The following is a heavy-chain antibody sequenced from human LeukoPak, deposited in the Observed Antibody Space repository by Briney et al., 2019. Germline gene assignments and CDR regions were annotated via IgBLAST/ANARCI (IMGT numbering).Heavy chain of an antibody. Sequence: GESLKISCKGSGYSFTSYWIGWVRQMPGKGLEWMGIIYPGDSDTRYSPSIQGQVTISADKSISTAYLQWSSLKASDTAMYYCARAYYYDTSGYYPYYYGMDVWGQGTTVTVSS. CDR3: ARAYYYDTSGYYPYYYGMDV. J-gene: IGHJ6*02. D-gene: IGHD3-22*01. CDR1: GYSFTSYW. V-gene: IGHV5-51*01. CDR2: IYPGDSDT.